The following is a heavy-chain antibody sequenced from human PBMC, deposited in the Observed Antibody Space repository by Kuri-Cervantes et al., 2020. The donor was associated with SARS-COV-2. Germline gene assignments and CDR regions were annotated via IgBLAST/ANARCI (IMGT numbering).Heavy chain of an antibody. D-gene: IGHD2-2*02. CDR3: AKGYCSSTSCYRGGY. V-gene: IGHV3-30*18. Sequence: GESLKISCAASGFTFSSYGMHWVRQAPGKGLEWVAVISYDGSNKYYADSVKGRFTISRDNSKNTLYLQMNSLRAEDTAVYYCAKGYCSSTSCYRGGYWGQGTLVTVSS. J-gene: IGHJ4*02. CDR2: ISYDGSNK. CDR1: GFTFSSYG.